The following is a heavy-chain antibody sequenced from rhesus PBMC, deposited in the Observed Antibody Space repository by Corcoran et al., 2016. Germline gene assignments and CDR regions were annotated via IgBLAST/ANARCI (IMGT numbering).Heavy chain of an antibody. CDR2: ISESGGTI. J-gene: IGHJ4*01. Sequence: DVQLVESGGGLVKPGGSLRSPCVASGFTFSSYEMHWVRQAPGKGLEGVSVISESGGTIYYADSVKGRFTISRDNAQNSLFLQMNSLRAEDTAVYYCTSGYSGSWNSLPWGQGVLVTVSS. CDR3: TSGYSGSWNSLP. V-gene: IGHV3-100*02. CDR1: GFTFSSYE. D-gene: IGHD6-25*01.